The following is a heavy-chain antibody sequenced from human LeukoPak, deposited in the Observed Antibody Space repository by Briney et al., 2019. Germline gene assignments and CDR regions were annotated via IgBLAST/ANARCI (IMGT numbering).Heavy chain of an antibody. CDR3: ARGGALDDFWSGSAFDP. D-gene: IGHD3-3*01. J-gene: IGHJ5*02. CDR2: ISAYNGNT. Sequence: ASVKVSCKASGYTFTSYGISWVRQAPGQGLEWMGWISAYNGNTNYAQKLQGRVTMTTDTSTSTAYMELRSLRSDDTAVYYCARGGALDDFWSGSAFDPWGQGTLVTVSS. CDR1: GYTFTSYG. V-gene: IGHV1-18*01.